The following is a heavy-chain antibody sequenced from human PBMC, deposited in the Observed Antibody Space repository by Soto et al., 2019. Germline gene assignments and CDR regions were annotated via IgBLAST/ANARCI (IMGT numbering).Heavy chain of an antibody. Sequence: QVQLVQSGAEVKKPGASVKVSCKASGYTFTSYYMHWVRQAPGQGLEWMGIINPSGGSTSYAQKFQGRVTMTRDTSTSTVYMELSSLRSEDTAVYYCARDLTRDYDSSGKPGYWGQGTLVTVSS. CDR2: INPSGGST. D-gene: IGHD3-22*01. J-gene: IGHJ4*02. CDR3: ARDLTRDYDSSGKPGY. V-gene: IGHV1-46*01. CDR1: GYTFTSYY.